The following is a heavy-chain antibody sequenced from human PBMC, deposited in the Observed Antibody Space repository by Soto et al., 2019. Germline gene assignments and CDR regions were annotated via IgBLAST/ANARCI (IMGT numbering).Heavy chain of an antibody. V-gene: IGHV3-23*01. CDR1: GFTFSSYA. D-gene: IGHD6-19*01. CDR2: ISGSGGST. J-gene: IGHJ5*02. CDR3: AKGRSSGWYANWFDP. Sequence: EVQLLESGGGLVQPGGSPRLSCAASGFTFSSYAMSWVRQAPGKGLEWVSAISGSGGSTYYADSVKGRFTISRDNSKNTLYLQMNSLRAEDTAVYYCAKGRSSGWYANWFDPWGQGTLVTVSS.